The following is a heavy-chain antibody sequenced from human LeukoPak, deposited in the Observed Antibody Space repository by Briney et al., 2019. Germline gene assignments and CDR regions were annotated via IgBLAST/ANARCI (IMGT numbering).Heavy chain of an antibody. CDR2: INHSGST. D-gene: IGHD3-3*01. Sequence: PSETLSLTCAVYGGSFSGYYWSWIRQPPGKGPEWIGEINHSGSTNYNPSLKSRVTISVDTSKNQFSLKLSSVTAADTAVYYCARGRGVDYWGQGTLVTVSS. CDR3: ARGRGVDY. CDR1: GGSFSGYY. V-gene: IGHV4-34*01. J-gene: IGHJ4*02.